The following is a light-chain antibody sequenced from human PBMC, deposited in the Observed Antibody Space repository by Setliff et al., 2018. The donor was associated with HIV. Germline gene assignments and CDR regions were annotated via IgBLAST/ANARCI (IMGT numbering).Light chain of an antibody. V-gene: IGLV2-14*01. J-gene: IGLJ2*01. Sequence: QSALTQPASVSGSPGQSITISCTGTSSDVGGYNFVSWYQQHPGKAPKLIIYEVSNRPSGVSNRFSGSKSGNTASLTISGLQAEDEADYYRISYTSRITWIFGGGTKVTVL. CDR3: ISYTSRITWI. CDR1: SSDVGGYNF. CDR2: EVS.